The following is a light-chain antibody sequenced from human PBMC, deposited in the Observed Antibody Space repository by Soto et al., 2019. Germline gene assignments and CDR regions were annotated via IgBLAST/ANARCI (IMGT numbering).Light chain of an antibody. J-gene: IGKJ1*01. CDR2: HAS. V-gene: IGKV1-5*01. Sequence: DVQITHSPSSLPASVGDRVTITCRASQSISDWLAWYQQKPGTAPKVLINHASSLQSGVPSRFSGSGSGTEFTLTISSLQPDDFATYYCQQYNSYSFGQGTKVDIK. CDR1: QSISDW. CDR3: QQYNSYS.